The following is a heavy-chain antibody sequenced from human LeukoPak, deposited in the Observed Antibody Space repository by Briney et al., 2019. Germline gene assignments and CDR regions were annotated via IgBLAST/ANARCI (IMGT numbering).Heavy chain of an antibody. Sequence: SETLSLTCAVYGGSFSGYYWSWIRQPPGKGLEWIGEINHSGSTNYNPSLKSRVTISVDTSKNQFSLKLSSVTAADAAAYYCARAPVFDYWGQGTLVTVSS. CDR3: ARAPVFDY. V-gene: IGHV4-34*01. CDR1: GGSFSGYY. J-gene: IGHJ4*02. CDR2: INHSGST.